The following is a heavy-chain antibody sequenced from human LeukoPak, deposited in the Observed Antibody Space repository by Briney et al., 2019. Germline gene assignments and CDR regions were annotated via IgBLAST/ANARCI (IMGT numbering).Heavy chain of an antibody. CDR3: SRGGYDSPGFYYDY. V-gene: IGHV3-48*01. CDR1: RFTFNIHA. CDR2: IDSSSGNL. D-gene: IGHD3-22*01. Sequence: GGSLRLSCAVSRFTFNIHAMSWVRQAPGKGLEWVSYIDSSSGNLYYADSVQGRFAVSRGNAKNSLYLQMNSLRAEDTAVYYCSRGGYDSPGFYYDYWGQGTLATVSS. J-gene: IGHJ4*02.